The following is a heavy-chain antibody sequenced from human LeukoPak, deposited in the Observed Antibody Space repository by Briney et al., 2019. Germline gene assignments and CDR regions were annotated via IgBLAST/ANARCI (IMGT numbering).Heavy chain of an antibody. CDR3: ARGSTVVTPRFDY. Sequence: SETLSLTCAVYGGSFSGYYWSWIRQPPGKGLEWIGEINHSGSTNYNPSLKSRVTISVDTSKNQFSLKLSSVTAAGTAVYYCARGSTVVTPRFDYWGQGTLVTVSS. D-gene: IGHD4-23*01. CDR2: INHSGST. V-gene: IGHV4-34*01. CDR1: GGSFSGYY. J-gene: IGHJ4*02.